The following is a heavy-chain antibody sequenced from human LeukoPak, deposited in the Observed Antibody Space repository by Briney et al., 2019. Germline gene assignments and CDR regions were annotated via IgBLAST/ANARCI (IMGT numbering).Heavy chain of an antibody. V-gene: IGHV3-30-3*01. CDR2: ISYDGSNK. J-gene: IGHJ3*02. Sequence: GGSLRLSCAASGFTFSSYAMHWVRQAPGKGLEWVAVISYDGSNKYYADSVKGRFTISRDNSKNTLYLQMNSLRAEDTAVYYCARDGPDSGSYSGFFGAFDIRGQGTMVTVSS. D-gene: IGHD1-26*01. CDR3: ARDGPDSGSYSGFFGAFDI. CDR1: GFTFSSYA.